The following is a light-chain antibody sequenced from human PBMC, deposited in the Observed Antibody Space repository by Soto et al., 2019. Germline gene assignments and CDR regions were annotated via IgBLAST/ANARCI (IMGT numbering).Light chain of an antibody. J-gene: IGLJ1*01. CDR2: GNS. V-gene: IGLV1-40*01. Sequence: QSVLTQPPSVSGAPGQRVTISCTGSSSNIGAGYDVHWYQQLPGTAPKLLIYGNSNRPSGVPDRFSGSKSGTSASLAITRLQAEDEADYYCQSYDSSLSGYVFGTGTKVPS. CDR1: SSNIGAGYD. CDR3: QSYDSSLSGYV.